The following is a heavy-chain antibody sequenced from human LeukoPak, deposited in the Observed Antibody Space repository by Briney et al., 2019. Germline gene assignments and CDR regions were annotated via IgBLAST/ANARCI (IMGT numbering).Heavy chain of an antibody. V-gene: IGHV4-59*08. CDR2: IYYSGST. CDR1: GGSVTSYY. CDR3: ARLPSITLFGVVTSAFHI. J-gene: IGHJ3*02. D-gene: IGHD3-3*01. Sequence: PSETLSLTCIVSGGSVTSYYWSWIRQPPGKGLEWIGYIYYSGSTNYNPSPKSRVTISIDTSKNQFSLRLTSVTAADTAVYYCARLPSITLFGVVTSAFHIWGQGTMVTVSS.